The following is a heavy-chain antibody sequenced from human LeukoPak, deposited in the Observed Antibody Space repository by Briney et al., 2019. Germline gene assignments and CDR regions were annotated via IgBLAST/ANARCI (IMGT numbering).Heavy chain of an antibody. D-gene: IGHD5-18*01. J-gene: IGHJ4*01. CDR2: IYYSGST. Sequence: PSETLSLTCTVSGGSISSSSYYWGWIRQPPGKGLEWIGSIYYSGSTYYKPSLKSPVTISVDTSQNQFSLKLSSVTAADTAVYYCARDDNDSAMVDYWGHRTLVTVSS. CDR1: GGSISSSSYY. V-gene: IGHV4-39*07. CDR3: ARDDNDSAMVDY.